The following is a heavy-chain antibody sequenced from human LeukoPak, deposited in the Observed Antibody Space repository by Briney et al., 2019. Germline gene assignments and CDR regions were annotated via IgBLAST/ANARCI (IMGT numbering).Heavy chain of an antibody. CDR2: INHSGST. CDR3: ARGRAGWLTAYYFGY. J-gene: IGHJ4*02. CDR1: GGSFSGYY. D-gene: IGHD3-22*01. Sequence: SETLSLTCAVYGGSFSGYYWSWIRQPPGKGLEWIGEINHSGSTNYNPSLKSRVTISVDTSKNQFSLKLSSVTAADTAVYYCARGRAGWLTAYYFGYWGQGTLVTVSS. V-gene: IGHV4-34*01.